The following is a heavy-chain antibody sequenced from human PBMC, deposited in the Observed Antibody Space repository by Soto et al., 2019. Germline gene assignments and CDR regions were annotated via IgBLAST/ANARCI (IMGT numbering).Heavy chain of an antibody. V-gene: IGHV1-46*01. CDR1: GYTFTNYY. D-gene: IGHD2-15*01. Sequence: QVQLVQSGAEVKKPGASVKVSCKASGYTFTNYYIHWVRQAPGQGLEWMGIINPTSGSTNYAQKFQGRVSLTYDPSTITVYMELSGLRSEDTAVLYCLRDVAGGDQWGQGTLVTVSS. CDR2: INPTSGST. J-gene: IGHJ4*02. CDR3: LRDVAGGDQ.